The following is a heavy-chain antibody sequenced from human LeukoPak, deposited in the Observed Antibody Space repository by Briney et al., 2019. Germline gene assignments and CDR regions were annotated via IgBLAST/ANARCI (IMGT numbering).Heavy chain of an antibody. CDR1: GGTFSSYA. CDR3: ARSGSHDFWSGYPRGNWFDP. CDR2: IIPIFGTA. V-gene: IGHV1-69*05. Sequence: SVKVSCKASGGTFSSYAISWVRQAPGQGLEWMGRIIPIFGTANYAQKFQGRVTITTDESTSTAYMELSSLRSEDTAVYYCARSGSHDFWSGYPRGNWFDPWGQGTLVTVSS. D-gene: IGHD3-3*01. J-gene: IGHJ5*02.